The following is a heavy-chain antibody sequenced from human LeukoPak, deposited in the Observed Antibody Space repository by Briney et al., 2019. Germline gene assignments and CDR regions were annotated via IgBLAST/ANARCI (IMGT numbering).Heavy chain of an antibody. CDR1: GFTFSSYW. CDR3: GIGARYNRIAAAGTFDY. J-gene: IGHJ4*02. V-gene: IGHV3-74*01. CDR2: INSDGSST. Sequence: GGSLRPSCAASGFTFSSYWMHWVRQAPGKGLVWVSRINSDGSSTNYADSVKGRFTISRDNAKNTLYLQMNSLRAQDTAVYYCGIGARYNRIAAAGTFDYWGQGTLVTVSS. D-gene: IGHD6-13*01.